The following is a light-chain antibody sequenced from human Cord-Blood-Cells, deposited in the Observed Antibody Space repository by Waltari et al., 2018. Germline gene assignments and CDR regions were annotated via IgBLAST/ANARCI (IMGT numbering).Light chain of an antibody. J-gene: IGLJ1*01. CDR3: SSYTSSRTDL. CDR2: GVS. CDR1: SSDVGGYNY. V-gene: IGLV2-14*01. Sequence: QSALTQPASASGSPGQSLTLSCTGTSSDVGGYNYVSWYQQHPGKAPKLMIYGVSNRRSGVCNRFSGSKSGHTAYLTISGLQADEEADYYCSSYTSSRTDLLGTGTTVTVL.